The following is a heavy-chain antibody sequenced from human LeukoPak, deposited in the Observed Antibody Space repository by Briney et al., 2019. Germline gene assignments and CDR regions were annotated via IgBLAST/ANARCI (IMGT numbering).Heavy chain of an antibody. V-gene: IGHV3-23*01. CDR1: GFTFSSYA. CDR3: AKGSDLIVGATIADY. J-gene: IGHJ4*02. CDR2: IGTSGGTT. Sequence: GGSLRISCAASGFTFSSYAMSWVRQAPGKGLEWVSAIGTSGGTTYYADSVKGRFIISRDNSKNTLYLQMNSLRAEDTAVYYCAKGSDLIVGATIADYWGQGTLVTVSS. D-gene: IGHD1-26*01.